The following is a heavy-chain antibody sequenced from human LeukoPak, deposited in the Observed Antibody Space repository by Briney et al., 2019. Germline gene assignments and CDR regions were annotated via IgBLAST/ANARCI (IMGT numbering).Heavy chain of an antibody. D-gene: IGHD3-10*01. CDR2: IKQDGSEK. Sequence: PGGSLRLSCAASGFTFSIAWMSWVRQAPGKGLEWVANIKQDGSEKYYVDSVKGRFTISRDNAKNSLYLQMNSLRAEDTAVYYCARDLDYYGSGNYFDYWGQGTLVTVSS. J-gene: IGHJ4*02. CDR1: GFTFSIAW. V-gene: IGHV3-7*01. CDR3: ARDLDYYGSGNYFDY.